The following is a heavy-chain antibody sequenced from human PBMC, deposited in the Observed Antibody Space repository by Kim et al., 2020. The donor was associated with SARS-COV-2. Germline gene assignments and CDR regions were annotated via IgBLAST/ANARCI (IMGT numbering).Heavy chain of an antibody. J-gene: IGHJ3*02. CDR2: IYYSGST. CDR3: ARDRRRITMIADAFDI. V-gene: IGHV4-31*03. Sequence: SETLSLTCTVSGGSISSGGYYWSWIRQHPGKGLEWIGYIYYSGSTYYNPSLKSRVTISVDTSKNQFSLKLSSVTAADTAVYYCARDRRRITMIADAFDIWGQGTMVTVSS. D-gene: IGHD3-22*01. CDR1: GGSISSGGYY.